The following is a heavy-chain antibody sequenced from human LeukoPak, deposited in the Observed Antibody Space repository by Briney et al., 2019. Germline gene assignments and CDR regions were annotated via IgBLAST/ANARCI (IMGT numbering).Heavy chain of an antibody. V-gene: IGHV3-23*01. J-gene: IGHJ6*04. CDR1: GFTFSSYA. D-gene: IGHD1-26*01. CDR2: SSGSGGIT. Sequence: GGSLRLSCAASGFTFSSYALSWVRQPPGKGLEWVSSSSGSGGITYYADSVKGRFTISRDNAKNSLYLQMNSLRAEDTAVYYCARDPGIVGAKVDVWGKGTTVTVSS. CDR3: ARDPGIVGAKVDV.